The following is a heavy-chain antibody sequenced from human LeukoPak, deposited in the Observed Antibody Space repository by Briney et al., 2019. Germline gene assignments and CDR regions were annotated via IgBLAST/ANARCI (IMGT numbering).Heavy chain of an antibody. CDR2: MYYSGST. CDR3: ARRVSYALMDY. V-gene: IGHV4-39*07. J-gene: IGHJ4*02. D-gene: IGHD2-2*01. CDR1: GGSISSSNYL. Sequence: PSETLSLTCTVSGGSISSSNYLWGWIRQPPGKGLEWIGSMYYSGSTYYNPSLKSRVTISVDTSKNQFSLKLSSVTAADTAVYYCARRVSYALMDYWGQGTLVTVSS.